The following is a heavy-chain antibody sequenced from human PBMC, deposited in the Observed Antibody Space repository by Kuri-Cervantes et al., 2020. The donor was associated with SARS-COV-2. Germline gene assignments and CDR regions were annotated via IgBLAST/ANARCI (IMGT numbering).Heavy chain of an antibody. CDR3: TRNDFWSGYYEVD. Sequence: GESLKISCAASGFTFSSYWMSWVRQAPGKGLEWVGFIRSKAYGGTTEYAASVKGRFTISRDDSKSIAYLQMNSLKTEDTAVYYCTRNDFWSGYYEVDWGQGTLVTVSS. J-gene: IGHJ4*02. D-gene: IGHD3-3*01. CDR2: IRSKAYGGTT. V-gene: IGHV3-49*04. CDR1: GFTFSSYW.